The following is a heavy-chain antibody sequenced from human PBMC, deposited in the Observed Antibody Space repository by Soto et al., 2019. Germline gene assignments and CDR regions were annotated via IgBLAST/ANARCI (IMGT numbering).Heavy chain of an antibody. CDR1: GVSVTGYY. CDR2: VYHTGNT. J-gene: IGHJ4*02. Sequence: KPSETLSVTCGVSGVSVTGYYWTWIRHSPGKGLEWIGYVYHTGNTYYNPSLKSRVTISLDTSKNQVSLRLRSVTAADTAVYYCAREQYNWKLWGQGTLVPVSS. D-gene: IGHD1-20*01. CDR3: AREQYNWKL. V-gene: IGHV4-59*02.